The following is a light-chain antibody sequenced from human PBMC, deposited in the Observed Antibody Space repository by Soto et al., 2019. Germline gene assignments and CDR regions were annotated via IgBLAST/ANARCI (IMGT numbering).Light chain of an antibody. V-gene: IGLV2-14*01. CDR2: KVS. Sequence: QSVLTQPASVSGSPGQSITISCTGTSRDVGGYNYVSWYQQHPGKAPKLMIYKVSNRPSGVSNRFSGSKSGNTASLTISGLQAEDEAEYYCSSYTSSSTLYVFGTGTKLTVL. CDR3: SSYTSSSTLYV. J-gene: IGLJ1*01. CDR1: SRDVGGYNY.